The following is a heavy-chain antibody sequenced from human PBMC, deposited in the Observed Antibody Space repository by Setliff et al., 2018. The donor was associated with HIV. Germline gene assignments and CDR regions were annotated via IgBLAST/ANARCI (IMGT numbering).Heavy chain of an antibody. CDR2: THTTGNT. Sequence: SETLSLTCTVSGDSIGYYYWTWIRQPPGKRLEWIGYTHTTGNTNYNPSLKGRVTISVDTSKNQFSLKLRSVTAADTAVYYCARDRSDYYNLPGYFDHWGQGTPVTVSS. J-gene: IGHJ4*02. CDR1: GDSIGYYY. D-gene: IGHD3-3*01. V-gene: IGHV4-4*09. CDR3: ARDRSDYYNLPGYFDH.